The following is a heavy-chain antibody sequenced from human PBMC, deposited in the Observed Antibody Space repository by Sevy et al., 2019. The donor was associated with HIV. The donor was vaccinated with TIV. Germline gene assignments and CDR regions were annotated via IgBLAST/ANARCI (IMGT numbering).Heavy chain of an antibody. J-gene: IGHJ4*02. D-gene: IGHD3-10*01. CDR1: GFTFDDYA. V-gene: IGHV3-9*01. Sequence: GGSLRLSCAASGFTFDDYAMRWVRQAPGKGLEWVSGISWNSGSIGYADSVKGRFTISRDNAKNSLYLQMNSLRAEDTALYYCAGVNYYGSGDADYWGQGTLVTVSS. CDR2: ISWNSGSI. CDR3: AGVNYYGSGDADY.